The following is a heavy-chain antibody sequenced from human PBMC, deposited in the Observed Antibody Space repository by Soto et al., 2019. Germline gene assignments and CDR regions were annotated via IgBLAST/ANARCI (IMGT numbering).Heavy chain of an antibody. CDR3: ARAPRDAIPAY. D-gene: IGHD2-2*01. J-gene: IGHJ4*02. CDR2: VYYSGTT. CDR1: NGSINNYY. V-gene: IGHV4-59*01. Sequence: PSETLSLTCTVSNGSINNYYWTWIRQSPGKGLEWIGFVYYSGTTNYNPSLKSRVTISLHTSKSQFSLRLSSVTAADTAVYYCARAPRDAIPAYWGQGTLVTVSS.